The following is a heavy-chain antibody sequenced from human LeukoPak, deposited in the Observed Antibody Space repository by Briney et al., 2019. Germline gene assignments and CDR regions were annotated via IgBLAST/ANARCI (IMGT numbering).Heavy chain of an antibody. V-gene: IGHV3-30*18. CDR1: GFTFSSYG. CDR3: AKAGGYLRGSGWHGGGDY. Sequence: GRSLRLSCAASGFTFSSYGMHWVRQAPGKGLEWVAVTSYDESNNYYADSVKGRFTISRDDSKNTLYLQMNSLRAEDTAVYYCAKAGGYLRGSGWHGGGDYWGQGTLVTVSS. D-gene: IGHD6-19*01. CDR2: TSYDESNN. J-gene: IGHJ4*02.